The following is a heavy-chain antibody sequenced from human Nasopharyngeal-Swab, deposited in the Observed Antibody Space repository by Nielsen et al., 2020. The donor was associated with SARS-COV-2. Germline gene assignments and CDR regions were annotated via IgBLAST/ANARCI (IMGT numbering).Heavy chain of an antibody. CDR2: IYPGDSDT. V-gene: IGHV5-51*01. D-gene: IGHD1-7*01. CDR3: ARLGWNYERHLDY. J-gene: IGHJ4*02. Sequence: VRQMPGKGLEWMGIIYPGDSDTRYSPSFQGQVTISADKSITTAYLQWNSLKASDTAMHYCARLGWNYERHLDYWGQGTLVTVSS.